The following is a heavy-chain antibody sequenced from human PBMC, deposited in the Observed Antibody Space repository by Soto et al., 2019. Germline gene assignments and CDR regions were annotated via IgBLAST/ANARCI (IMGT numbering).Heavy chain of an antibody. CDR2: IKSKSDGGTT. CDR3: TTDLWRIAVVVGSTGYFNP. Sequence: GGALRLSCEASGFTFSDAWMSWVRQAPGKGLDWVGRIKSKSDGGTTEYAAPVRGRFNISRDDSKNTLYLQMNSLKTEDTAVYYCTTDLWRIAVVVGSTGYFNPWGQGTPVTVSS. CDR1: GFTFSDAW. V-gene: IGHV3-15*01. J-gene: IGHJ5*02. D-gene: IGHD2-15*01.